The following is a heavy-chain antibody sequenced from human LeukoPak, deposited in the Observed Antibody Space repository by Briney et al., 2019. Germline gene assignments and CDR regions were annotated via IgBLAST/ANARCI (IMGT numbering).Heavy chain of an antibody. V-gene: IGHV4-34*01. CDR1: GGSFSGYY. CDR3: ARRNWPLSRSGRFDP. J-gene: IGHJ5*02. CDR2: INHSGST. D-gene: IGHD3-16*01. Sequence: SETLSLTCAVYGGSFSGYYWSWIRQPPGKGLEWIGEINHSGSTNYNPSLKSRVTISVDTSKNQFSLKLSSVTAADTAVYYCARRNWPLSRSGRFDPWGQGTLVTVSS.